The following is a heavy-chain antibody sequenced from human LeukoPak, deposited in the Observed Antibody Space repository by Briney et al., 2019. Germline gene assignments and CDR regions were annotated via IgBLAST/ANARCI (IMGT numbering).Heavy chain of an antibody. CDR3: ARDVGLTYFDY. CDR2: IYHSGST. CDR1: GYSISSGYY. J-gene: IGHJ4*02. Sequence: PSETLSLTCTVSGYSISSGYYWGWIRQPPGQGLEWIGSIYHSGSTYYNPSLKSRVTISVDTSKNQFSLKLSSVTAADTAVYYCARDVGLTYFDYWGQGTLVTVSS. V-gene: IGHV4-38-2*02.